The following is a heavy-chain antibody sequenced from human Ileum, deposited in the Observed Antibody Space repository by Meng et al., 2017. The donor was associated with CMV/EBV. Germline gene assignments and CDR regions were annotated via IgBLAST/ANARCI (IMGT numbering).Heavy chain of an antibody. D-gene: IGHD1-1*01. CDR2: INMGGSTR. Sequence: VQLGASGGGLCCNRGFLRCSVAAHGCISSNFLKPWVRVVPGKGLVWVLRINMGGSTRNYADSVKGRLTISRDNAKSTLYLQLNSLRAEDTAVYYCATAAQYRLDDWGHGTLVTVSS. J-gene: IGHJ4*01. CDR1: GCISSNFL. V-gene: IGHV3-74*01. CDR3: ATAAQYRLDD.